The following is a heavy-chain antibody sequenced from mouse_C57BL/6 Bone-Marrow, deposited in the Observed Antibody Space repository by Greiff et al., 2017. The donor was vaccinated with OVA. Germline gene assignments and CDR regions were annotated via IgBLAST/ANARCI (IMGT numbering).Heavy chain of an antibody. CDR1: GYTFTSYG. J-gene: IGHJ1*03. D-gene: IGHD1-1*02. CDR3: ARLKWSRWFDV. V-gene: IGHV1-81*01. Sequence: VQLVESGAELARPGASVKLSCKASGYTFTSYGISWVKQRTGQGLEWIGEIYPRSGNTYYNEKFKGKATLTADKSSSTAYMELRSLTSEDSAVYFCARLKWSRWFDVWGTGTTVTVSS. CDR2: IYPRSGNT.